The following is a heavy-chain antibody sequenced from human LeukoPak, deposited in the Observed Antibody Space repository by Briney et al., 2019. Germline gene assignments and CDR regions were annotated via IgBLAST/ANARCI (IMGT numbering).Heavy chain of an antibody. J-gene: IGHJ4*02. V-gene: IGHV4-30-2*01. CDR2: IYHSGST. Sequence: PSQTLSLTCAVSGGSISSGGYSWSWLRQPPGKGLEWIGYIYHSGSTYYNPSLKSRVTISVDRSKNQFSLKLSSVTAADTAVYYCARGPWSDTHFDYWGQGTLVTVSS. D-gene: IGHD2-8*02. CDR1: GGSISSGGYS. CDR3: ARGPWSDTHFDY.